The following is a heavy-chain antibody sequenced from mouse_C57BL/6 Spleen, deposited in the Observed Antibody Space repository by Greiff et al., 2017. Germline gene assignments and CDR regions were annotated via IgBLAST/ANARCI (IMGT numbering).Heavy chain of an antibody. CDR2: IDPSDSYT. J-gene: IGHJ2*01. Sequence: VQLQQPGAELVMPGASVKLSCKASGYTFTSYWMHWVKQRPGQGLEWIGEIDPSDSYTNYNQKFKGKSTLTVDKSSSTAYMQLSSLTSEDSAVXYCARDYGSSYDYWGQGTTLTVSS. CDR1: GYTFTSYW. CDR3: ARDYGSSYDY. D-gene: IGHD1-1*01. V-gene: IGHV1-69*01.